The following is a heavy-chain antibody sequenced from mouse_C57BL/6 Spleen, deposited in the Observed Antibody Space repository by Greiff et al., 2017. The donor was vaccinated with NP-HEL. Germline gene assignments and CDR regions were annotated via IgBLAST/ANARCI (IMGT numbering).Heavy chain of an antibody. D-gene: IGHD1-1*01. Sequence: EVQLVESGGDLVKPGGSLKLSCAASGFTFSSYGMSWVRQTPDKRLEWVATISSGGSYTYYPDSVKGRFTISRDNAKNTLYLQMSSLKSEDTAMYYCARALLITTVGAKDGFAYWGQGTLVTVSA. J-gene: IGHJ3*01. CDR2: ISSGGSYT. V-gene: IGHV5-6*01. CDR1: GFTFSSYG. CDR3: ARALLITTVGAKDGFAY.